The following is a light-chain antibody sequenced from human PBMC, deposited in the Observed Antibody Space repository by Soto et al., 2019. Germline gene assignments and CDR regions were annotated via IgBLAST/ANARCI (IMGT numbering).Light chain of an antibody. CDR3: SSYTISSTLV. V-gene: IGLV2-14*01. CDR1: SSDVGGYNY. CDR2: DVS. J-gene: IGLJ2*01. Sequence: QSALTQSASVSGCPGQSITISCTGTSSDVGGYNYVSWYQQHPGKAPKLMIYDVSNRPSGVSNRFSGSKSGNTASLTISGLQAEDEADYYCSSYTISSTLVFGGGTQLTV.